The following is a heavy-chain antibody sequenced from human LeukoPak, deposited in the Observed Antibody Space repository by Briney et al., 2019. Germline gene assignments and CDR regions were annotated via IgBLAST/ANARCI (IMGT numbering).Heavy chain of an antibody. CDR3: AREDTLGIQLWFGY. V-gene: IGHV3-30-3*01. Sequence: PGGSLRLSCAASGFTFSSYAMHWVRQAPGKGLEWVAVISYDGSSKYYADSVKGRFTISRDNSKNTLYLQINSLRAEDTAVYYCAREDTLGIQLWFGYWGQGTLVTVSS. J-gene: IGHJ4*02. CDR2: ISYDGSSK. CDR1: GFTFSSYA. D-gene: IGHD5-18*01.